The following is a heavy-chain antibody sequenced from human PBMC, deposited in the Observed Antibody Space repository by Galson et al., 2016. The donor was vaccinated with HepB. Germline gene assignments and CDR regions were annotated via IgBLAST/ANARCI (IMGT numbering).Heavy chain of an antibody. V-gene: IGHV3-23*01. Sequence: SLRLSCAASGFTFSSYAMSWVRQAPGKGLEWVSGISDSGSTSYHTDSVKGRFTISRDSSKNTVYLQMNSLRAADTAVYYCAREGLFCNTATCYYLYNMDVWGQGTTVTVSS. CDR1: GFTFSSYA. CDR2: ISDSGSTS. D-gene: IGHD2-2*01. J-gene: IGHJ6*03. CDR3: AREGLFCNTATCYYLYNMDV.